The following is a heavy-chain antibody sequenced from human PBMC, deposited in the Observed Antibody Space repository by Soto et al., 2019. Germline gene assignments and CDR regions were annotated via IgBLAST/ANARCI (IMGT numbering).Heavy chain of an antibody. CDR2: IYYSGST. CDR1: GGSISRRY. Sequence: PSETLSVTSTVSGGSISRRYLSWLRQRPGKGLEWNGYIYYSGSTNYNPSLKSRVTISIDTSRNQFSLELRSVTAADTAVYYCARDVGLQYDTGYSDFWTGKNNCFDPWGHGTLATVSS. CDR3: ARDVGLQYDTGYSDFWTGKNNCFDP. J-gene: IGHJ5*02. D-gene: IGHD3-3*01. V-gene: IGHV4-59*11.